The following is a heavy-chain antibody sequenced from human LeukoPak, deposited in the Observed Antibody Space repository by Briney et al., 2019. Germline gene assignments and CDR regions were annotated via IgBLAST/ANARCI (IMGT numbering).Heavy chain of an antibody. CDR3: AGDGDTINWFFY. V-gene: IGHV4-39*07. J-gene: IGHJ4*02. D-gene: IGHD3-10*01. Sequence: SETLPLTCTASGDSFNRRSSYWGWLRQPPGKGLEWIGSISYSGSTSYNPSLKSRVTISVDTSKSQFSLKLTSVTAADTAVYYRAGDGDTINWFFYWGQGTLVTVSS. CDR2: ISYSGST. CDR1: GDSFNRRSSY.